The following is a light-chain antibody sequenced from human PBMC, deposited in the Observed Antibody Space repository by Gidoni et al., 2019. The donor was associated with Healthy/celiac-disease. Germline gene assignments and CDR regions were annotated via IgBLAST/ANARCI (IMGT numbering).Light chain of an antibody. CDR3: QQYDNLPLSIT. CDR1: QDISNY. CDR2: DAS. J-gene: IGKJ5*01. Sequence: DIQMTQSPSSLSASVGDRVTITCQASQDISNYLNWYQQKPGKAPKLLIYDASNLETGVPSRFSGSGSGTDFTFTISSLQPEDIATYYCQQYDNLPLSITFAQGTRLEIK. V-gene: IGKV1-33*01.